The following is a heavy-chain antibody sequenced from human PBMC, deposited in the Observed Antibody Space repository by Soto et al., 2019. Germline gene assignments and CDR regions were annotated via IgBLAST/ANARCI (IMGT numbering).Heavy chain of an antibody. CDR3: VGAAAGTFEY. CDR2: INHSGST. J-gene: IGHJ4*02. V-gene: IGHV4-34*01. CDR1: GGSFSGYY. D-gene: IGHD6-13*01. Sequence: SETLSLTCAVYGGSFSGYYWSWIRQPPGKGLEWIGEINHSGSTNYNPSLNSRVTISVDTSKNQSSLYLSSVTAADTAVYYCVGAAAGTFEYWGQGTLVTVSS.